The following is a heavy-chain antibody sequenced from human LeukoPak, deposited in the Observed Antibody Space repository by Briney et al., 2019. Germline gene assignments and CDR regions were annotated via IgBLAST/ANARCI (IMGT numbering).Heavy chain of an antibody. CDR2: IKQDGSEK. D-gene: IGHD3-3*01. CDR1: GFTFSSYW. Sequence: GGSLRLSCAASGFTFSSYWMSWVRQAPGKGLEWVANIKQDGSEKYYVDSVKGRFTISRDNAKNSLYLQMNSLRAEDTAVYYCARAQGGFWSGYFDYYYYGMDVWGQGTTVTVSS. CDR3: ARAQGGFWSGYFDYYYYGMDV. J-gene: IGHJ6*02. V-gene: IGHV3-7*01.